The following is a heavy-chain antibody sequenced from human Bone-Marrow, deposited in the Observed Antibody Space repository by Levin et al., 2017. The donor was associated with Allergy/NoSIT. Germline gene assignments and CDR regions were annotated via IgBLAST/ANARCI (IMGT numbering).Heavy chain of an antibody. V-gene: IGHV4-59*01. CDR3: ARMTHYDDGSSDYDPRYYFDF. J-gene: IGHJ4*02. D-gene: IGHD3-22*01. CDR2: IYYSGST. Sequence: SQTLSLTCTVSGGSIRNFYWSWIRQPPGKRLEWIGYIYYSGSTNYNPSLQSRVTISVDTSKNQFSLNVTSVTAAHTGVYYGARMTHYDDGSSDYDPRYYFDFWGQGALVTVSS. CDR1: GGSIRNFY.